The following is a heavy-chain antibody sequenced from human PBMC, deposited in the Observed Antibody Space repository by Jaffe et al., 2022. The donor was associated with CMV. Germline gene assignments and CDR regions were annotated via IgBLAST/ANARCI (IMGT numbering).Heavy chain of an antibody. CDR1: GFTFSSYS. D-gene: IGHD2-21*02. CDR3: ARLFCGGDCYSISAFDI. V-gene: IGHV3-21*01. CDR2: ISSSSSYI. Sequence: EVQLVESGGGLVKPGGSLRLSCAASGFTFSSYSMNWVRQAPGKGLEWVSSISSSSSYIYYADSVKGRFTISRDNAKNSLYLQMNSLRAEDTAVYYCARLFCGGDCYSISAFDIWGQGTMVTVSS. J-gene: IGHJ3*02.